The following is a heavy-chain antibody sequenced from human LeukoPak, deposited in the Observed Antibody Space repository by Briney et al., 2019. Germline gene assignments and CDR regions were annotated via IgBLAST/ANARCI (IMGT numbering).Heavy chain of an antibody. D-gene: IGHD6-13*01. V-gene: IGHV1-2*02. CDR2: INPNSGGT. CDR3: ARHSIPASRTRQLANNWFDP. J-gene: IGHJ5*02. CDR1: GYTFTGYY. Sequence: ASVKVSCKASGYTFTGYYMHWVRQAPGQGLERMGWINPNSGGTNYAQKFQGRVTMTRDTSISTAYMELSRLRSDDTAVYYCARHSIPASRTRQLANNWFDPWGQGILVTVSS.